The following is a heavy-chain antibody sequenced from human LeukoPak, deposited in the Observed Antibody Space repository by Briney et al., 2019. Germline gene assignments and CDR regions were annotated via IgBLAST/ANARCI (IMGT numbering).Heavy chain of an antibody. V-gene: IGHV3-49*04. CDR3: TRVPTTVATGYHFDY. J-gene: IGHJ4*02. CDR1: GFTFGDYA. CDR2: IRSKAYGGTT. Sequence: GGSLRLSCTASGFTFGDYAMSWVRQAPGKGLEWVGFIRSKAYGGTTEYAASVKGRFTISRDDSKSIAYLQMNSLKTEDTAVYYCTRVPTTVATGYHFDYWGQGTLVTVSS. D-gene: IGHD4-17*01.